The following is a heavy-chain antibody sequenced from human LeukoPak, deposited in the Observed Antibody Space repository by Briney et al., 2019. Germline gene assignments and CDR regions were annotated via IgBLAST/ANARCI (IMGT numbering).Heavy chain of an antibody. D-gene: IGHD2-2*01. Sequence: SETLSLTCTVSGGSLNIRRYYWGWIRQPPGKGLEWIGSIYYSGRTYYNPSLKIRVTIFVDTSKNQFSLKLNSVTASDTAVYYCARSQATAMVSDYWGQGTLGTVSS. J-gene: IGHJ4*02. CDR3: ARSQATAMVSDY. CDR2: IYYSGRT. V-gene: IGHV4-39*01. CDR1: GGSLNIRRYY.